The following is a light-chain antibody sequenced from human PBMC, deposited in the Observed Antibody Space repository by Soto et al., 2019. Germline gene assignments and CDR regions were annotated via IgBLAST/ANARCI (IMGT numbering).Light chain of an antibody. V-gene: IGLV2-8*01. J-gene: IGLJ1*01. CDR1: SSDVGGYNY. CDR3: CSYADNNNFV. Sequence: QSVLTQPPSASGSPGQSVTISCTGTSSDVGGYNYVSWYQQHPGKAPKLMIYEVSKRPSGVPDRFSGSKSGNTASLTVSGLQAEDEADYYCCSYADNNNFVFGTGTKVTVL. CDR2: EVS.